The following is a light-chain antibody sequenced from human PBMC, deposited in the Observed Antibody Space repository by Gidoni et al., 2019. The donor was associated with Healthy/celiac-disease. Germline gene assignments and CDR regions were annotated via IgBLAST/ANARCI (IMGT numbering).Light chain of an antibody. CDR2: GAS. Sequence: EIVMTQSPATLSVSPGERATLSCRASQSVSSNLAWYQQKPGQAPRLLIYGASTRATGIPARFSGSGSGTEFTLTIRSLQSEDFAVYYCQQYNNWYTFXQXTKLEIK. CDR1: QSVSSN. CDR3: QQYNNWYT. J-gene: IGKJ2*01. V-gene: IGKV3-15*01.